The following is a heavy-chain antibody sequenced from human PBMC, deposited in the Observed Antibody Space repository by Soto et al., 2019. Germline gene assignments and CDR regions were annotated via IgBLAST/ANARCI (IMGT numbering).Heavy chain of an antibody. CDR3: ARVHSGSYSAFDI. Sequence: ASVKVACKASGDTFTSYCISWVRQAPGQGLEWMGWISAYNGNTNYAQKLQGRVTMTTDTSTSTAYMELRSLRSDDTAVYYCARVHSGSYSAFDIWGQGTMVTVSS. CDR1: GDTFTSYC. J-gene: IGHJ3*02. CDR2: ISAYNGNT. D-gene: IGHD1-26*01. V-gene: IGHV1-18*01.